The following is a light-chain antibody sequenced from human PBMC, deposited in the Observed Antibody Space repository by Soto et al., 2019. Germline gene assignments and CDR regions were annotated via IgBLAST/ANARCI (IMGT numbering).Light chain of an antibody. CDR2: DVS. J-gene: IGLJ1*01. Sequence: QSVLTQPRSVSGPPGQSVTISCTGTSSDVGSYNSVSWYQQHPDKAPKFMIYDVSKRPSGVPDRFSGSKSGNTASLTISGLQAEDEADYYCCSYAGSDTHYVFGTGTKVTVL. CDR3: CSYAGSDTHYV. CDR1: SSDVGSYNS. V-gene: IGLV2-11*01.